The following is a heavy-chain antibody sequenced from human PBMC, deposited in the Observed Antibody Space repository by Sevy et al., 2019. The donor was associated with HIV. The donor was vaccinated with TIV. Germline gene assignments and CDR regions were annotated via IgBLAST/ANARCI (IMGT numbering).Heavy chain of an antibody. V-gene: IGHV3-48*02. Sequence: GGSLRLSCAASGFTFSSYSMNWVRQAPGKGLEWVSYISSSSSTIYYAGSVKGRFTISRDNAKNSLYLQMNSLGDEDTAVYYCARGKRRDGYNYSYWGQGTLVTVSS. D-gene: IGHD5-12*01. CDR3: ARGKRRDGYNYSY. CDR1: GFTFSSYS. CDR2: ISSSSSTI. J-gene: IGHJ4*02.